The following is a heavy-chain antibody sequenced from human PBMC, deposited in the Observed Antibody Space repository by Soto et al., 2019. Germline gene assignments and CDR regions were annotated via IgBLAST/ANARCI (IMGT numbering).Heavy chain of an antibody. CDR2: ISYDGSNQ. CDR1: GFTFNIYG. CDR3: AKGKASGQGYLES. J-gene: IGHJ4*02. Sequence: PEGSLRLSCAASGFTFNIYGMHWVRQAPDKGLEWVALISYDGSNQYYADSVKGRFTISRDNSKNTLFLQMNSLRADDTAVYYCAKGKASGQGYLESWGQGTLVTVYS. D-gene: IGHD6-13*01. V-gene: IGHV3-30*18.